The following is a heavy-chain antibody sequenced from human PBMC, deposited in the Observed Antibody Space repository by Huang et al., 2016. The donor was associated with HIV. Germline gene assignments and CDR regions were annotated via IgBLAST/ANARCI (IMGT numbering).Heavy chain of an antibody. V-gene: IGHV3-49*03. CDR2: VISKALGGAS. D-gene: IGHD4-17*01. CDR1: GFIFNDFA. J-gene: IGHJ6*03. Sequence: QLVESGGDSVQSGRSLRLSCRGSGFIFNDFAISWLRQVPGWGRELVGFVISKALGGASERAPAVKDRFTVSRDEAKNVAFLQMDNLQVDDTAIYYCSPSGDDYFYFYMDVWGNGTTVIVS. CDR3: SPSGDDYFYFYMDV.